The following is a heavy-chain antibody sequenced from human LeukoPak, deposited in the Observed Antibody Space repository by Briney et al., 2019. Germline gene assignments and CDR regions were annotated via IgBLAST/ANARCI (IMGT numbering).Heavy chain of an antibody. V-gene: IGHV3-23*01. CDR3: AKVGYCSSTSCHYYYYYGMDV. D-gene: IGHD2-2*03. CDR2: ISGSGGGT. J-gene: IGHJ6*02. Sequence: GGSLRLSCAASGFTFRSYAMCWVRQAPGKGLEWVSGISGSGGGTYYADSVRGRFTISRDNSKNTLYLQMNSLRAADTAVYYCAKVGYCSSTSCHYYYYYGMDVWGQGTTVTVSS. CDR1: GFTFRSYA.